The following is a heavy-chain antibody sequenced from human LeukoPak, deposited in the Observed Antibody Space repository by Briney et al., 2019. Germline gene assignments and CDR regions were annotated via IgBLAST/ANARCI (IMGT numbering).Heavy chain of an antibody. J-gene: IGHJ4*02. V-gene: IGHV1-8*01. D-gene: IGHD3-3*01. CDR1: GYTFTSYD. CDR2: MNPNSGNT. Sequence: ASVKVSCKASGYTFTSYDINWVRQATGQGLEWMGWMNPNSGNTGYAQKFQGRVTMTRNTSISTAYMELSSLRSEDTAVYYCARVADRSGYSFWGDAYDDFWSGYYGWVFWGQGTLVTVSS. CDR3: ARVADRSGYSFWGDAYDDFWSGYYGWVF.